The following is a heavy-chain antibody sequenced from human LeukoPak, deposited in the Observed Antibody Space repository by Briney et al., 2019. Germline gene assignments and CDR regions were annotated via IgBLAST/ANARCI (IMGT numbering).Heavy chain of an antibody. Sequence: PGGSLRLSCAASGFIVSNYYMSWVRQAPGKGLEWVSVIYSGGSTYYADSVKGRFTISRDNSKNTLYLQMNSLRAEDTAVYYCARDPSLDEYYYGMDVWGKGTTVTVSS. V-gene: IGHV3-53*01. CDR3: ARDPSLDEYYYGMDV. D-gene: IGHD3-3*01. CDR2: IYSGGST. J-gene: IGHJ6*04. CDR1: GFIVSNYY.